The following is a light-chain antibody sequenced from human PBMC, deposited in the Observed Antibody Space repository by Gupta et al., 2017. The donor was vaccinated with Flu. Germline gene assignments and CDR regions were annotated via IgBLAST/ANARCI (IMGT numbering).Light chain of an antibody. V-gene: IGKV1-39*01. CDR3: QQTYTDHPSIT. J-gene: IGKJ4*01. Sequence: SLSESVGDKSTLSCRARQSVRRYLDWYEKKQRKAPQLLIYGASSWQRGVMSSCSGSGDVMDFNLTISSSQPEDFEAYYCQQTYTDHPSITFGGGTKVDI. CDR2: GAS. CDR1: QSVRRY.